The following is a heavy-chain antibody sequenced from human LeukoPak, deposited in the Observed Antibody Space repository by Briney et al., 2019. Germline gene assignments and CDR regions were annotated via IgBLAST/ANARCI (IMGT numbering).Heavy chain of an antibody. CDR1: GFTFSSYA. D-gene: IGHD6-13*01. CDR2: ISGSGGST. Sequence: PGGSLRLSCAASGFTFSSYAMSWVRQAPGKGLEWVSAISGSGGSTYYADSVKGRFTISRDNFKNTLYPQMNSLRAEDTAVYYCAKTYSSSWYSAFDIWGQGTMVTVSS. J-gene: IGHJ3*02. CDR3: AKTYSSSWYSAFDI. V-gene: IGHV3-23*01.